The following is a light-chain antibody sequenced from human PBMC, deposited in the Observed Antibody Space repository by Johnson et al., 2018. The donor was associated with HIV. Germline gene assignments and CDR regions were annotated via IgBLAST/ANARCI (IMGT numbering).Light chain of an antibody. V-gene: IGLV1-51*01. CDR1: SSNIGNNY. CDR3: GRWDSSLSAYV. CDR2: DNN. J-gene: IGLJ1*01. Sequence: QSVLTQPPSVSAAPGQKVTISCSGSSSNIGNNYVSWYQQLPGTAPKLLIYDNNKRPSGISDRFSGSKSGTSATLGITGLQTGDEADYYCGRWDSSLSAYVFGTGTKVTVL.